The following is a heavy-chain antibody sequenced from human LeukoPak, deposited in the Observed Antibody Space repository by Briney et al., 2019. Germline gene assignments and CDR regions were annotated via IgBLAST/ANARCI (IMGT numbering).Heavy chain of an antibody. CDR3: ARGYGGVNYYDSSGYYFDY. CDR2: IIPTFGTA. V-gene: IGHV1-69*05. Sequence: SVKVSCKASGGTFSSYAISLVRQARGRGLEWMGRIIPTFGTANYAQKFQGRVTITTDESTSTAYMEQSSLRSEDTAVYYCARGYGGVNYYDSSGYYFDYWGQGTLVTVSS. D-gene: IGHD3-22*01. J-gene: IGHJ4*02. CDR1: GGTFSSYA.